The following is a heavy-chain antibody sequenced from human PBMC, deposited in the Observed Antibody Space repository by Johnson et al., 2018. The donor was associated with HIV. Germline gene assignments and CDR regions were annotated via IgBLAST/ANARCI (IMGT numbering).Heavy chain of an antibody. J-gene: IGHJ3*02. CDR2: IKQDGSEK. CDR3: TTDDEAFDI. V-gene: IGHV3-7*03. CDR1: GFTFSSYW. Sequence: VYLVESGGGVVQPGTSLTLSCAASGFTFSSYWMSWVRQAPGKGLEWVANIKQDGSEKYYVDSVKGRFTISRDDSKNTLYLQMNSLKTEDTAVYYCTTDDEAFDIWGQGTMVTVSS.